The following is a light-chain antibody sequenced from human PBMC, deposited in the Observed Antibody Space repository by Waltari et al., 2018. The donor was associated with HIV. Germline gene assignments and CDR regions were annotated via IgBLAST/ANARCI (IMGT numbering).Light chain of an antibody. CDR1: QNISSNY. Sequence: EAVLTQSPGTLSLSPGERATLSCRARQNISSNYLVWYQKKAGQAPRPLLYDASSRATGIPDRFSGSGSGTDFTLTISRLEPEDFAVYYCQQYGSSPRFGQGTKVEIK. CDR2: DAS. V-gene: IGKV3-20*01. J-gene: IGKJ1*01. CDR3: QQYGSSPR.